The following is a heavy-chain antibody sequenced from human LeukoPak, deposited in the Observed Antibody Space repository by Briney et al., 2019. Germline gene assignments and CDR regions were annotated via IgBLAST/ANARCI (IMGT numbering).Heavy chain of an antibody. CDR1: GDSISSYY. CDR3: ATTTSILAFGI. CDR2: IYSTGST. J-gene: IGHJ3*02. Sequence: SETLSLTCTVSGDSISSYYCNWIRQPAGKGLEYIGRIYSTGSTNYNPSPKSRVTMSVDTSKNHFSLKLSSVTAADTAVYYCATTTSILAFGIWGQGTMVTVSS. V-gene: IGHV4-4*07. D-gene: IGHD3-3*01.